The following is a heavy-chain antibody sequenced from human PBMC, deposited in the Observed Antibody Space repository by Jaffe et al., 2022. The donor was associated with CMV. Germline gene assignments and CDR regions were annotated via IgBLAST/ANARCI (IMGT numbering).Heavy chain of an antibody. CDR1: GGSFSGYY. CDR3: ARALRGGPRRLRLGELSYYFDY. CDR2: INHSGST. J-gene: IGHJ4*02. Sequence: QVQLQQWGAGLLKPSETLSLTCAVYGGSFSGYYWSWIRQPPGKGLEWIGEINHSGSTNYNPSLKSRVTISVDTSKNQFSLKLSSVTAADTAVYYCARALRGGPRRLRLGELSYYFDYWGQGTLVTVSS. D-gene: IGHD3-16*01. V-gene: IGHV4-34*01.